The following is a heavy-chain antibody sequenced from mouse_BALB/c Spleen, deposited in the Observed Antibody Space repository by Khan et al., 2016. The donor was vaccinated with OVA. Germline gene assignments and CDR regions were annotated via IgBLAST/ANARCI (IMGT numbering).Heavy chain of an antibody. D-gene: IGHD1-1*01. CDR3: ARLAYSYDSEGFAY. V-gene: IGHV5-6*01. J-gene: IGHJ3*01. Sequence: EVQLVESGGDLVKPGGSLKLSCAASGFTFSTYGMSWVRQTPDKRLEWVATVSTGGGYTYYPDSVKGRFTISRDNAKNTLYLQMSSLKSEDTAMFYCARLAYSYDSEGFAYWGQGTLVTVSA. CDR1: GFTFSTYG. CDR2: VSTGGGYT.